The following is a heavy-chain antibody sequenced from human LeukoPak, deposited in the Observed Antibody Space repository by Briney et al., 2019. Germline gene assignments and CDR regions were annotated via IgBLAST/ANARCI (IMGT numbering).Heavy chain of an antibody. D-gene: IGHD6-6*01. CDR2: IYTSGST. V-gene: IGHV4-4*07. CDR3: ARGQQLVMNTFDI. Sequence: SETLSLTCTVSGGSISSYYWSWIRQPPGKGLEWIGRIYTSGSTNYNPSLKSRVTMSVDTSKNQFSLKLSSVTAADTAVYYCARGQQLVMNTFDIWGQGTMVTVSS. CDR1: GGSISSYY. J-gene: IGHJ3*02.